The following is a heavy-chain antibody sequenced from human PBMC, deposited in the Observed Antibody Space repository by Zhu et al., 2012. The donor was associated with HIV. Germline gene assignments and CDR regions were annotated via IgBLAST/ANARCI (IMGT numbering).Heavy chain of an antibody. CDR1: GGSISDNNYY. D-gene: IGHD6-13*01. CDR2: IHYTGSI. J-gene: IGHJ5*02. CDR3: ARPRAAAGTRWFDP. V-gene: IGHV4-39*02. Sequence: QVQLQESGPGLVKTSETLSLNCAVSGGSISDNNYYWGWIRQPPGKGLEWIGSIHYTGSIYYNPSLKSRVTTSVDTSKNHLSLKLRSVTAADTAVYYCARPRAAAGTRWFDPWGQGILVTVSS.